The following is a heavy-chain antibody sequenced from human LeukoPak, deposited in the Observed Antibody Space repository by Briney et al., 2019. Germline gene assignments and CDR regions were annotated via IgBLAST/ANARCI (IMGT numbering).Heavy chain of an antibody. CDR3: ARLSDSKSSES. CDR2: ISNSGSNT. V-gene: IGHV3-21*01. D-gene: IGHD2/OR15-2a*01. J-gene: IGHJ4*02. CDR1: GFIFTSYI. Sequence: AGALRVSCSAAGFIFTSYIMKWLRQARGRGLEWVSTISNSGSNTHYADSVKGRFTISRDNAKNALYLKMNSMRAEDTAVYYCARLSDSKSSESWGQGTLVTVS.